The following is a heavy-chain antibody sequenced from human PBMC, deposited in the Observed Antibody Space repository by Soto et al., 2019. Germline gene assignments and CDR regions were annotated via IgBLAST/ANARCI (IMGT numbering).Heavy chain of an antibody. CDR1: GGSFSGYY. D-gene: IGHD2-8*01. V-gene: IGHV4-34*01. CDR2: INHSGST. Sequence: QVQLQQWGAGLLKPSETLSLTCAVYGGSFSGYYWSWIRQPPGKGLEWIGEINHSGSTNYNPSLKGRVTISVDTSKNQFSLKLSSVTAADTAVYYCASISGGYCTNGVCPLYYFDYWGQGTLVTVSS. J-gene: IGHJ4*02. CDR3: ASISGGYCTNGVCPLYYFDY.